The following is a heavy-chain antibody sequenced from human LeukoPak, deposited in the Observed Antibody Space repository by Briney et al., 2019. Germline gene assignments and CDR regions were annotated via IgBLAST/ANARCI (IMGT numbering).Heavy chain of an antibody. CDR2: INYSGNS. CDR3: ARHLYPGYGSTNYDGAFFDY. Sequence: SETLSLTCTVSGGSITGYYWSWIRQPPRKGLEWIGYINYSGNSKYNPSLKSRITMSVDTSRNQFSLKLSSVTAADTAVYFCARHLYPGYGSTNYDGAFFDYWGQGTPVTVSS. V-gene: IGHV4-59*08. D-gene: IGHD4-23*01. J-gene: IGHJ4*02. CDR1: GGSITGYY.